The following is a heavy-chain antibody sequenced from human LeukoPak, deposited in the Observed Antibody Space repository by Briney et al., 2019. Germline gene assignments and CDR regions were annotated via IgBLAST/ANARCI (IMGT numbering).Heavy chain of an antibody. CDR3: TTNLGRGRGYNYGYGFYDI. J-gene: IGHJ3*02. CDR2: INSDGSST. CDR1: GFTVSSNY. V-gene: IGHV3-74*01. Sequence: GGSLRLSCAASGFTVSSNYMSWVRQAPGKGLVWVSRINSDGSSTSYADSVKGRFTISRDNAKNTLYLQMNSLRAEDTAVYYCTTNLGRGRGYNYGYGFYDIWGQGTLVTVSS. D-gene: IGHD5-18*01.